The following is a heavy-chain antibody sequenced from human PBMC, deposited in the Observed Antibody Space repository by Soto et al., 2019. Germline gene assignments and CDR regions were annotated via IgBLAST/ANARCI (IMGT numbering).Heavy chain of an antibody. J-gene: IGHJ4*02. V-gene: IGHV3-43*02. CDR2: ISGDGGST. Sequence: GESLKISCAASGFTFDDYAMHWVRQAPGKGLEWVSLISGDGGSTYYADSVKGRFTISRDNSKNSLYLQMNSLRTEDTPLFYCAKDALGAYSRSWFDYWGQGTLVTVSS. CDR3: AKDALGAYSRSWFDY. CDR1: GFTFDDYA. D-gene: IGHD6-13*01.